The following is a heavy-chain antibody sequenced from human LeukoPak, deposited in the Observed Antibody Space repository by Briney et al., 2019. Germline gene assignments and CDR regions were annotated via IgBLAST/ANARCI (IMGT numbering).Heavy chain of an antibody. CDR1: GFTFSSYS. CDR2: ISSSSSTI. CDR3: ARDLGYSGYAV. Sequence: PGGSLRLSCAASGFTFSSYSMNWVRQAPGKGLEWVSYISSSSSTIYYADSVKGRFTISRDNAKNSLYLQMNSLRAEDTAVYYCARDLGYSGYAVWGKGTTVTVSS. D-gene: IGHD5-12*01. V-gene: IGHV3-48*01. J-gene: IGHJ6*04.